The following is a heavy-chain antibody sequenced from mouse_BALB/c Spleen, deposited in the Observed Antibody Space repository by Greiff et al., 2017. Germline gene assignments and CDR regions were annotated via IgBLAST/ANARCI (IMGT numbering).Heavy chain of an antibody. J-gene: IGHJ4*01. V-gene: IGHV1S137*01. CDR3: ARYGSSYYAMDY. CDR1: GYTFTDYA. CDR2: ISTYYGDA. D-gene: IGHD1-1*01. Sequence: QVQLQQSGAELVRPGVSVKISCKGSGYTFTDYAMHWVKQSHAKSLEWIGVISTYYGDASYNQKFKGKATMTVDKSSSTAYMELARLTSEDSAIYYCARYGSSYYAMDYRGQGTSVTVSS.